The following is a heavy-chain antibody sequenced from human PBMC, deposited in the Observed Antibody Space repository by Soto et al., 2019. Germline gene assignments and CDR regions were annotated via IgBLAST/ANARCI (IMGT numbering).Heavy chain of an antibody. J-gene: IGHJ4*02. CDR1: GYTFTNHG. V-gene: IGHV1-18*01. CDR3: ARDLYPLAYYFDY. Sequence: QVQLVQSGAEVKKPGASVKVSCKASGYTFTNHGISWVRQAPGQGLEWLGWISGHNGNTKYAQRLQGRVTMTTDTSTSTAYMELRSLKSDDTAVYYCARDLYPLAYYFDYWGQGTRVTVSS. CDR2: ISGHNGNT.